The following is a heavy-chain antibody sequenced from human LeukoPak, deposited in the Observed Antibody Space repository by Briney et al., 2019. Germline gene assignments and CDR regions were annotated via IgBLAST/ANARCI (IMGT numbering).Heavy chain of an antibody. J-gene: IGHJ3*02. Sequence: GGSLRLSCAASGVTFSRHVMHWVRQAPGKGLEWVAFTPSDGSNNYYADSVKGRFTISRDNSKNTLYLQMNSLRAEDTAVYYCARNDAFDIWGQGTMVTVSS. CDR2: TPSDGSNN. CDR3: ARNDAFDI. V-gene: IGHV3-30*02. CDR1: GVTFSRHV.